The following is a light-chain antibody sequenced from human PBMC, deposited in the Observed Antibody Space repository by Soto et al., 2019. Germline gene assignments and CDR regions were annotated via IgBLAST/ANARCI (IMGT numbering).Light chain of an antibody. J-gene: IGKJ1*01. CDR3: HQCDSSPWT. CDR2: GAS. CDR1: QSLSSNY. V-gene: IGKV3-20*01. Sequence: EIVLTQSPGTLSLSPGERATLSCRASQSLSSNYLAWYQQKPGQARRLLIYGASSRATGIPDRFSGSGSGTDFTLTISRLEPEDFAVFYCHQCDSSPWTFGQGTKVEIK.